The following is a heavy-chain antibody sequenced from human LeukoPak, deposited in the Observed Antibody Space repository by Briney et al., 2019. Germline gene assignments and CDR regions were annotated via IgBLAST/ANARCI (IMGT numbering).Heavy chain of an antibody. D-gene: IGHD6-19*01. Sequence: GGSLRLSCAASGFAFSNYWMSWVRQAPGKGLEWVANIKQDGSDKYYVDSVKGRFTISRDNDKNSLYLQMNSLRVEDTAVYYCARAVAENWFDPWGQGTLVTVSS. CDR2: IKQDGSDK. CDR3: ARAVAENWFDP. V-gene: IGHV3-7*01. CDR1: GFAFSNYW. J-gene: IGHJ5*02.